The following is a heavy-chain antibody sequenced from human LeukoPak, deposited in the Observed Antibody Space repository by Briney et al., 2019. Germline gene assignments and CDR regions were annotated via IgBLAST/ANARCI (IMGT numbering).Heavy chain of an antibody. CDR3: ARDNNRIGWWPEGAFDI. CDR2: IYTSGST. D-gene: IGHD2-15*01. J-gene: IGHJ3*02. Sequence: SETLSLTCTVSGGSISSYYWSWIRQPAGKGLEWIGRIYTSGSTNYNPSLKSRVTMSVDTSKNQFSLKLSSVTAADTAVYYCARDNNRIGWWPEGAFDIWGQGTMVTVSS. V-gene: IGHV4-4*07. CDR1: GGSISSYY.